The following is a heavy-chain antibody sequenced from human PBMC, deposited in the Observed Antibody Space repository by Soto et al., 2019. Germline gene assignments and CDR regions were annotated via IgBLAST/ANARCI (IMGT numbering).Heavy chain of an antibody. J-gene: IGHJ5*02. CDR1: GGSISSSY. CDR3: ARDLGSTSRFDP. V-gene: IGHV4-59*01. D-gene: IGHD2-2*01. CDR2: MHSSGTT. Sequence: TSETLSLTCTVSGGSISSSYWSWIRQPPGKGLEYIGYMHSSGTTNYNPSLKSRVTMSLDTSKSQFSLKLRSVTAADTAVYYCARDLGSTSRFDPWGQGTLVTVSS.